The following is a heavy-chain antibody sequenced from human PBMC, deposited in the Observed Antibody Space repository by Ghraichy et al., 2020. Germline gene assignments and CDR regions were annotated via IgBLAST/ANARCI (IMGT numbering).Heavy chain of an antibody. Sequence: SETLSLTCTVSGGSISSSSYYWGWIRQPPGKGLEWIGSIYYSGSTYYNPSLKSRVTISVDTSKNQFSLKLSSVTAADTAVYYCARHGWGVATIGLLDYWGQGTLVTVSS. CDR2: IYYSGST. CDR3: ARHGWGVATIGLLDY. D-gene: IGHD5-24*01. J-gene: IGHJ4*02. V-gene: IGHV4-39*01. CDR1: GGSISSSSYY.